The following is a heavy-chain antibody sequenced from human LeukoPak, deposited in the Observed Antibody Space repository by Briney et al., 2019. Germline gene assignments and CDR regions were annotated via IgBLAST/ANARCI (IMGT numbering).Heavy chain of an antibody. D-gene: IGHD6-6*01. CDR3: ARHYPASIAVRPPFDY. Sequence: SETLSLTCSVSGGSISNINFYWGWIRQPPGKGLEWIGSIYYSGNTYYNPSLKSRVTISVDTSKKQFSLKLSSVTAADTAVYYCARHYPASIAVRPPFDYWGQGTLVTVSS. V-gene: IGHV4-39*01. CDR2: IYYSGNT. CDR1: GGSISNINFY. J-gene: IGHJ4*02.